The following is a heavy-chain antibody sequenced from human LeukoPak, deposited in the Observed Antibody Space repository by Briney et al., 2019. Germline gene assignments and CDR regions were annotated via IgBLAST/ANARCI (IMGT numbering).Heavy chain of an antibody. Sequence: SETLSLTRTVSGRSISSYYWSWIRQPAGKGLEWIGRIYTSGRTNYNPSLKSRVNMSVDASKNQFSLKLSSVPAADTAVYYCARGGGLITMLVVAYDAFDIWGQGTMVTVSS. J-gene: IGHJ3*02. CDR2: IYTSGRT. CDR3: ARGGGLITMLVVAYDAFDI. V-gene: IGHV4-4*07. CDR1: GRSISSYY. D-gene: IGHD3-22*01.